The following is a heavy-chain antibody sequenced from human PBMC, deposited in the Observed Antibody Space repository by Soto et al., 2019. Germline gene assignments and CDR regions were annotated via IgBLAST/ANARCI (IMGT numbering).Heavy chain of an antibody. D-gene: IGHD4-17*01. Sequence: GGSLRLSCAASGFTFSSYAMSWVRQAPGKGLKWVSAISGSGGSTYYADSVKGRFTISRDNSKNTLYLQMNSLRAEDTSVYFCAIDLTVTTSYYYYGMDVWGQGTTVTVSS. V-gene: IGHV3-23*01. CDR2: ISGSGGST. J-gene: IGHJ6*02. CDR1: GFTFSSYA. CDR3: AIDLTVTTSYYYYGMDV.